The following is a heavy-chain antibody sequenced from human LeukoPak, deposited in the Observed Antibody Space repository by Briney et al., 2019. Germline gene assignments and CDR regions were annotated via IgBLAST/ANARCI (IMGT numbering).Heavy chain of an antibody. CDR1: GYTFTSYY. V-gene: IGHV1-2*02. CDR3: APIEYTNNWDNGGY. CDR2: TNPNSGDT. Sequence: ASVKVSCKASGYTFTSYYMHWVRQAPGQGLEWMGWTNPNSGDTNYAQKFQGRVTMTRDTSISTAYMELSRLRSDDTAVYYCAPIEYTNNWDNGGYWGQGTLVTVSS. D-gene: IGHD1/OR15-1a*01. J-gene: IGHJ4*02.